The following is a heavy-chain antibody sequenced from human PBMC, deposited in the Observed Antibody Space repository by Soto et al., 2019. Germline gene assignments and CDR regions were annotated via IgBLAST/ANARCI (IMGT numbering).Heavy chain of an antibody. Sequence: SETLSLTCTVSGGSISSGDYYWSWIPHPPGKGLEWIGYIYYSGSTYYNTSLKSRVTISVDTYKNQFSLKLSSVTAADTAVYYCARAREGNRRRFEPWGQGALVTVSS. CDR3: ARAREGNRRRFEP. J-gene: IGHJ5*02. V-gene: IGHV4-30-4*01. CDR1: GGSISSGDYY. CDR2: IYYSGST.